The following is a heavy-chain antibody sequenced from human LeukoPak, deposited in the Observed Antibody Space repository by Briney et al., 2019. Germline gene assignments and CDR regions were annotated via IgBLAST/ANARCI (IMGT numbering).Heavy chain of an antibody. J-gene: IGHJ6*03. D-gene: IGHD3-10*01. CDR1: GFTFSSYE. V-gene: IGHV3-48*03. Sequence: GGSLRLSCAASGFTFSSYEMNWVRQAPGKGLEWVSYISSSGSTIYYADSAKGRFTISRDNAKNSLYLQMNSLRAEDTAVYYCARDRLLQYMDVWGKGTTVAISS. CDR3: ARDRLLQYMDV. CDR2: ISSSGSTI.